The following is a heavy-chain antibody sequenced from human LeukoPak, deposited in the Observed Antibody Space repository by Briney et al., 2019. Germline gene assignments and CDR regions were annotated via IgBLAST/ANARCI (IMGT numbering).Heavy chain of an antibody. CDR1: GFTFSNYG. V-gene: IGHV3-33*01. J-gene: IGHJ4*02. CDR2: IWYDGSNE. Sequence: PGGSLRLSCAASGFTFSNYGIHWVRQAPGKGLEWVSVIWYDGSNEFYTDSVKGRFTISRDNSKNTLYLQMNSLRAEDTAVYYCARDLYPGSASYSGGELVYWGQGTLVTVSS. D-gene: IGHD3-10*01. CDR3: ARDLYPGSASYSGGELVY.